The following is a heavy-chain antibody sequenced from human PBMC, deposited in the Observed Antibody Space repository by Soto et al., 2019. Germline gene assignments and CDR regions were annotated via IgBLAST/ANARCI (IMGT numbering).Heavy chain of an antibody. D-gene: IGHD6-13*01. CDR3: ARRRIAAVGAYYYNGMYV. Sequence: QVQLVQSGAEVKKPGSSVKVSCKASGGTFSTYAISWVRQAPGQGLEWMGEIIPIFGTANYAQKFQGRVTITSDESTSTAYMELNSLRSEDTAVYYCARRRIAAVGAYYYNGMYVWGKGTTVTVAS. CDR2: IIPIFGTA. V-gene: IGHV1-69*05. CDR1: GGTFSTYA. J-gene: IGHJ6*04.